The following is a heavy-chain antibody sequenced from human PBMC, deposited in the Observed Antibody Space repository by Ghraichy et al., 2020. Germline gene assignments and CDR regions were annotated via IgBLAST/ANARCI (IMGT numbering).Heavy chain of an antibody. CDR1: GFTFSSYD. CDR3: ARWTVAYSSSVDYYGMDV. CDR2: IGTAGDT. V-gene: IGHV3-13*01. D-gene: IGHD6-13*01. J-gene: IGHJ6*02. Sequence: GGSLRLSCAASGFTFSSYDMHWVRQATGKGLEWVSAIGTAGDTYYSGSVKGRFTISRENAKNSLYLQMNSLRAGDTAVYYCARWTVAYSSSVDYYGMDVWGQGTTVTVSS.